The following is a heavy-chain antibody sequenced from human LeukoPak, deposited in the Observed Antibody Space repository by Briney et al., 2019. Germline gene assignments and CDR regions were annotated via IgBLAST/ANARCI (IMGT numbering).Heavy chain of an antibody. CDR2: VSYRGST. CDR1: GDSISSAPYY. J-gene: IGHJ4*02. V-gene: IGHV4-39*01. Sequence: PSETLSLTCTVSGDSISSAPYYWGWIRQPPGKGLEYIGSVSYRGSTYYNPSLRSRVTISVDTSKNQFSLRLTSVAATDTAVYYCARRIYDSSNYYFYYLDYWGQGVLVTVSS. D-gene: IGHD3-22*01. CDR3: ARRIYDSSNYYFYYLDY.